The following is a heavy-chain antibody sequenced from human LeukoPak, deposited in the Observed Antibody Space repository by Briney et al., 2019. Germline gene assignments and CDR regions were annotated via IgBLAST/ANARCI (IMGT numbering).Heavy chain of an antibody. CDR3: AMVTPNYYYGMDV. D-gene: IGHD4-23*01. V-gene: IGHV4-39*01. Sequence: PSETLSLTCTVSGGSIRSSYYYWGWIRQPPGKGLEWIGSIYYSGSTYYNPSLKSRVTISVDTSKNQFSLKLSSVTAADTAVYYCAMVTPNYYYGMDVWGQGTTVTVSS. CDR2: IYYSGST. J-gene: IGHJ6*02. CDR1: GGSIRSSYYY.